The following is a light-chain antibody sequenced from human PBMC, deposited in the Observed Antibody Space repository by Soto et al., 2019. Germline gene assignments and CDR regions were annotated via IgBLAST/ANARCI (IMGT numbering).Light chain of an antibody. Sequence: AIRMTQSPSSLSPSTGDRVTITCRASQGISSYLAWYQQKPGKAPKLLIYAASTLQSGVPSRFSGSGSGTDFTLTISCLQSEDFATYYCQQYYSYPRTFGQGTKVDIK. J-gene: IGKJ1*01. CDR1: QGISSY. V-gene: IGKV1-8*01. CDR3: QQYYSYPRT. CDR2: AAS.